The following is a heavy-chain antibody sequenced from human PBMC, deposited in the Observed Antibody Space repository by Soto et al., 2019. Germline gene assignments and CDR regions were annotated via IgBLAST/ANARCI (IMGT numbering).Heavy chain of an antibody. V-gene: IGHV1-18*01. Sequence: GASVKVSCKASGYPFTSYGISWVRQAPGQGLEWVAWISAYNGKRDTAQKFQGRVTMTLDTSTDTAHMDLGDLTSADTAVYYCARGRIVASIHDAFERWGRGTKVTVSS. D-gene: IGHD5-12*01. CDR3: ARGRIVASIHDAFER. J-gene: IGHJ3*02. CDR1: GYPFTSYG. CDR2: ISAYNGKR.